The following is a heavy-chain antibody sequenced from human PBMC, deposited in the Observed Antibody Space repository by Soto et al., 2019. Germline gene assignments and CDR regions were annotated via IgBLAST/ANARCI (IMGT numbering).Heavy chain of an antibody. V-gene: IGHV5-51*01. CDR2: IYPGDSDT. CDR1: GYSFTSYW. J-gene: IGHJ4*02. D-gene: IGHD3-3*01. Sequence: GESLKISCKGSGYSFTSYWIGWVRQMPGKGLEWMGIIYPGDSDTRYSPSFQGQVTISADKSISTAYLQWSSLKASDTAMYYCARPADYDFWSAPGWYFDYWGQGTLVTVSS. CDR3: ARPADYDFWSAPGWYFDY.